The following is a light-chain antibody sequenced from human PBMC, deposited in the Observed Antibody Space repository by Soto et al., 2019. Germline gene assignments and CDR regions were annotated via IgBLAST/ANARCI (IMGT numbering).Light chain of an antibody. CDR1: SGHSSYI. J-gene: IGLJ3*02. CDR3: ETWDSNIHRV. CDR2: LEGSGSY. V-gene: IGLV4-60*02. Sequence: QLVLTQSSSASASLGSSVKLTCTLSSGHSSYIIAWHQQQPGKAPRYLMKLEGSGSYNKGSGVPDRFSGSSSGADRYLTISNLQFEDEADYYCETWDSNIHRVFGGGTKLTVL.